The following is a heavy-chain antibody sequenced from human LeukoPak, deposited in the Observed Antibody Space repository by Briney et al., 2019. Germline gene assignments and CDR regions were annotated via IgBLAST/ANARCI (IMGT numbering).Heavy chain of an antibody. CDR3: ARTVAGLPLDAFDI. CDR1: GFTFSSYE. Sequence: GGSLRLSCAASGFTFSSYEMNWVRQAPGKGLEWVSFISISGSTIYYADSVKGRFTITRDNAKNSLYLQMNSLRAEDTAVYYCARTVAGLPLDAFDIWGQGTMVTVSS. V-gene: IGHV3-48*03. J-gene: IGHJ3*02. D-gene: IGHD6-19*01. CDR2: ISISGSTI.